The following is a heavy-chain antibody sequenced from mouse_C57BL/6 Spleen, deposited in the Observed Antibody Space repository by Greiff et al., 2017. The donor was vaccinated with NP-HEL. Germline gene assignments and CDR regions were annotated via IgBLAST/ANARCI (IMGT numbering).Heavy chain of an antibody. CDR2: ISYSGST. V-gene: IGHV3-2*02. J-gene: IGHJ2*01. Sequence: EVKLMESGPGLVKPSQSLSLTCTVTGYSITSGYGWNWIRQFPGNKLEWMGYISYSGSTNYNPSLKSRISITRDPSKNQFFLQLNSVTTEDTATYDCARTARIKYWGQGTTLTVSS. CDR3: ARTARIKY. CDR1: GYSITSGYG. D-gene: IGHD1-2*01.